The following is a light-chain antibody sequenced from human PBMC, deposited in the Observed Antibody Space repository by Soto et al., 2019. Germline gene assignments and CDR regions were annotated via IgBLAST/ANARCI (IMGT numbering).Light chain of an antibody. V-gene: IGLV1-36*01. CDR1: SSNIGNNA. CDR2: HDD. Sequence: QSVLTQPPSVSEAPRQRVTISCSGSSSNIGNNAVNWYQQLPGKAPKLLIYHDDLLPSGVSDRFSGSKSGTSASLANSGLQFGDEADYYCAAWDDSLNGVVFGGGTKLTVL. CDR3: AAWDDSLNGVV. J-gene: IGLJ2*01.